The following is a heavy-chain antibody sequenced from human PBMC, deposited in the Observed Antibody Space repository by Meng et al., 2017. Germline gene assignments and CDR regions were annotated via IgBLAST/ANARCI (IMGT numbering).Heavy chain of an antibody. D-gene: IGHD1-1*01. Sequence: VESGGGLVRPGGSLRLSCAASGFTFNNYWMHWVRQVPGKGLVWVSRISGDGSITNYADSVKGRFTISRDNAKNTLYLQMNSLRPEDTAVYYCLDEAPRSDYWGQGSLVTVSS. J-gene: IGHJ4*02. CDR2: ISGDGSIT. V-gene: IGHV3-74*01. CDR3: LDEAPRSDY. CDR1: GFTFNNYW.